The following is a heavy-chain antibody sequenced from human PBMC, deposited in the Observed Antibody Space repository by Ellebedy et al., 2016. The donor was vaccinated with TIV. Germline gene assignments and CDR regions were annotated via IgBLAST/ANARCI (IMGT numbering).Heavy chain of an antibody. CDR2: INPNSGGT. V-gene: IGHV1-2*02. J-gene: IGHJ6*02. Sequence: AASVKVSCKASGYTFTGYYMHWVRQAPGQGLEWMGWINPNSGGTNYAQKFQGRVTMTRDTSISTAYMELSRLRSDDTAVYYCARDAHGDYYYGMDVWGQGTTVTVSS. CDR3: ARDAHGDYYYGMDV. CDR1: GYTFTGYY. D-gene: IGHD4-17*01.